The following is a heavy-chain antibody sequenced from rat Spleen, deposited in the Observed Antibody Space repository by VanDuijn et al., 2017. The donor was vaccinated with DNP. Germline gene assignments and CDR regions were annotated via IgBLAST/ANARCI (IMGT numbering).Heavy chain of an antibody. CDR2: ITFDGGNS. CDR1: GFTFSDYY. J-gene: IGHJ3*01. D-gene: IGHD1-1*01. V-gene: IGHV5-22*01. Sequence: EVQLVESGGGFVQPGRSLKLSCAASGFTFSDYYMAWVRQAPTKGLEWVAYITFDGGNSYYRDSVKGRFTISRDNAKNTLYLQMNSLRSEDMATYYCARPMNYYSGGFAYWGQGTLVTVSS. CDR3: ARPMNYYSGGFAY.